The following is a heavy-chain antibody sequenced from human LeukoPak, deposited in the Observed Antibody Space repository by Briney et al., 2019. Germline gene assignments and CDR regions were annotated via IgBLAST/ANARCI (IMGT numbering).Heavy chain of an antibody. CDR3: ARASSKQLAGYLPDGFDI. CDR1: GFTFSSYA. CDR2: ISGSGGST. J-gene: IGHJ3*02. V-gene: IGHV3-23*01. Sequence: GGSLRLSCAASGFTFSSYAMSWVRQAPGKGLEWVSGISGSGGSTYYADSVKGRFTISRDNSKNTLYLQMNSLRAEDTAVYYCARASSKQLAGYLPDGFDIWGQGTMVTVSS. D-gene: IGHD3-9*01.